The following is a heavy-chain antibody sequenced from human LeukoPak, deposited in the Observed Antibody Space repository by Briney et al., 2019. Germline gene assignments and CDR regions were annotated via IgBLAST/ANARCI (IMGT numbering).Heavy chain of an antibody. J-gene: IGHJ5*02. CDR3: ARLTLTGVGGRGWFDA. Sequence: SETLSLTCIVSGHSISISGWSWGWIRQPRGKGLEWFGTMPYDDNVSDKEIPPYNPTLNRRVTISADTSKNQLSLKVNSVTAADTASYYCARLTLTGVGGRGWFDAWGQGTLVIVSS. D-gene: IGHD3-3*01. V-gene: IGHV4-39*01. CDR2: MPYDDNVSDKEIP. CDR1: GHSISISGWS.